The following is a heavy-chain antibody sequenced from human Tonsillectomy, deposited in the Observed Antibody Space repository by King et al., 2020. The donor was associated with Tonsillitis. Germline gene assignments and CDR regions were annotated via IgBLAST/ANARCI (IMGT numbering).Heavy chain of an antibody. V-gene: IGHV3-30*01. J-gene: IGHJ4*02. Sequence: VQLVESGGGVVQPGRSLRLSCAASGFTFSSYAMHWVRQAPGKGVEWGAVISYDGSNKYYADSVKGRFTISSDNSKNTLDRQMNSLGAEDTAVYVCSRSGGYEWWSFDYWGQGTLVTVSS. CDR3: SRSGGYEWWSFDY. CDR2: ISYDGSNK. D-gene: IGHD5-12*01. CDR1: GFTFSSYA.